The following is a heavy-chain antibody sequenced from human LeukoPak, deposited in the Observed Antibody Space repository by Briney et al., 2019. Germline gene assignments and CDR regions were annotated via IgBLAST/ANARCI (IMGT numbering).Heavy chain of an antibody. V-gene: IGHV3-7*01. CDR2: IKQDGSEK. CDR1: GFTFSSYW. Sequence: PGGSLRLSCAGSGFTFSSYWMSWVRQAPGKGLEWVANIKQDGSEKYYVDSVKGRFTISRDNAKNSLYLQMNSLRAEDTAVYYCARGGIAAEQYYFDYWGQGTLVTVSS. D-gene: IGHD6-13*01. CDR3: ARGGIAAEQYYFDY. J-gene: IGHJ4*02.